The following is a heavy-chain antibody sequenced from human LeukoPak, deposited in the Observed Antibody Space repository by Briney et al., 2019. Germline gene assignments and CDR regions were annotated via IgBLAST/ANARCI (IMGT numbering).Heavy chain of an antibody. D-gene: IGHD1-26*01. CDR3: AKDGGGNLASGSAFDI. CDR1: GFTFSSFS. J-gene: IGHJ3*02. CDR2: ISYDGTNK. V-gene: IGHV3-30*18. Sequence: GGSLRLSCAASGFTFSSFSMNWVRQAPGKGLEWVTIISYDGTNKYYADSVKGRFTISRDNSKNTLYLQMNSLRAEDTAVYYCAKDGGGNLASGSAFDIWGQGTMVTVSS.